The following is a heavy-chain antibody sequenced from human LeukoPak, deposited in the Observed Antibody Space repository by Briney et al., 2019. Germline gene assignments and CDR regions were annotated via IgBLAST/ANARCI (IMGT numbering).Heavy chain of an antibody. J-gene: IGHJ6*03. CDR1: GGSISGGGYY. Sequence: SETLSLTCTISGGSISGGGYYWSWIRPHPGKGLEWVGYIYYSGSTYYNPSLKSRVTISVNTTKNQFSQKLSSVTAADTAVYYAARVVPAAIGYCYCFDVWGKGTTVTVSS. D-gene: IGHD2-2*01. V-gene: IGHV4-31*03. CDR2: IYYSGST. CDR3: ARVVPAAIGYCYCFDV.